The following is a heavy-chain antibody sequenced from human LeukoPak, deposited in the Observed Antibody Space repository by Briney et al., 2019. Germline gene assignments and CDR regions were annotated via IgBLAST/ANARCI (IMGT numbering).Heavy chain of an antibody. J-gene: IGHJ5*02. CDR2: IYYSGST. CDR3: ASEYCSSTSCWDNWFDP. V-gene: IGHV4-30-4*08. D-gene: IGHD2-2*01. CDR1: GGSISSDGYY. Sequence: PSETLSLTCTVSGGSISSDGYYWSWIRQHPGKGLEWIGYIYYSGSTYYNPSLKSRVTISVDTSKNQFSLKLSSVTAADTAVYYCASEYCSSTSCWDNWFDPWGQGTLVTVSS.